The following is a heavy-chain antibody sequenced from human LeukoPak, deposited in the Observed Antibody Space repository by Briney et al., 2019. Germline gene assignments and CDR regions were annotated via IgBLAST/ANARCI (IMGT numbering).Heavy chain of an antibody. D-gene: IGHD6-13*01. Sequence: GSLRLSCAASGFTFSSYSMNWVRQAPGKGLEWVSSISSSSSYIYYADSVKGRFTISRDNAKNSLYLQMNSLRAEDTAVYYCARSIAAAYLFQHWGQGTLVTVSS. J-gene: IGHJ1*01. CDR3: ARSIAAAYLFQH. CDR1: GFTFSSYS. V-gene: IGHV3-21*01. CDR2: ISSSSSYI.